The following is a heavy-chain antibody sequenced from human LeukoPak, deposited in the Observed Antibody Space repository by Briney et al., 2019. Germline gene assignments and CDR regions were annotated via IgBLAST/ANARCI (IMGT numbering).Heavy chain of an antibody. CDR1: GFTFDDYA. Sequence: GGSLRLSCAASGFTFDDYAMHWVRQAPGKGLEWVSGISWNSGSIGYADSVKGRFTISRDNAKDSLYLQMNSLRAEDMALYYCAKGLTFSGYSYAHDAFDIWGQGTMVTVSS. D-gene: IGHD5-18*01. CDR2: ISWNSGSI. J-gene: IGHJ3*02. CDR3: AKGLTFSGYSYAHDAFDI. V-gene: IGHV3-9*03.